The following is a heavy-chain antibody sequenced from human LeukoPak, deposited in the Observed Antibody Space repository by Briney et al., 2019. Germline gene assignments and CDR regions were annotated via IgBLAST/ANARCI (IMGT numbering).Heavy chain of an antibody. CDR1: GGSISSGDYY. D-gene: IGHD5-18*01. V-gene: IGHV4-30-4*01. Sequence: SQTLSLTCTVSGGSISSGDYYWSWIRQPPGKGLEWIGYIYYSGSTYYNPSLKSRVTISVDTSKNQFPLKLSSVTAADTAVYYCATGVDTAMVQFDYWGQGTLVTVPS. CDR2: IYYSGST. J-gene: IGHJ4*02. CDR3: ATGVDTAMVQFDY.